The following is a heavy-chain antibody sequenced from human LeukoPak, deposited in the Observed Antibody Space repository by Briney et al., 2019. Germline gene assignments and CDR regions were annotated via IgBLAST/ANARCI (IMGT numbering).Heavy chain of an antibody. Sequence: GGSLRLSCVASGFTFNNYEMTWVRQAPGKGLEWISYISSSGSTIFYADSVKGRFTIPRDNAKNSLYLQMNTLRADDTAIYYCARDRSNYFDYWGQGTLVTVSS. CDR1: GFTFNNYE. CDR3: ARDRSNYFDY. CDR2: ISSSGSTI. J-gene: IGHJ4*02. V-gene: IGHV3-48*03.